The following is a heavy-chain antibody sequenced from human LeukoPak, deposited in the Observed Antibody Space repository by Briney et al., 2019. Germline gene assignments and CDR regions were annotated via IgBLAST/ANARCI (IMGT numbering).Heavy chain of an antibody. V-gene: IGHV3-23*01. Sequence: GGSLRPSCAASGFTFSSYAMSWVRQAPGKGLEWVSAISGSGGSTYYADSVKGRFTISRDNSKNTLYLQMNSLRAEDTAVYYCASWDTAMVPFDYWGQGTLVTVSS. CDR3: ASWDTAMVPFDY. CDR1: GFTFSSYA. J-gene: IGHJ4*02. CDR2: ISGSGGST. D-gene: IGHD5-18*01.